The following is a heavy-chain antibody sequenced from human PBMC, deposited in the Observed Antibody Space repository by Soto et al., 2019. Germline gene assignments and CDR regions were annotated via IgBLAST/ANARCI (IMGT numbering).Heavy chain of an antibody. CDR3: ARVLASIRRYYYYGMDV. CDR1: GGTFSSYA. J-gene: IGHJ6*02. V-gene: IGHV1-69*13. CDR2: IIPIFGTA. D-gene: IGHD2-21*01. Sequence: SVKVSCKASGGTFSSYAISWVRQAPVQGLEWMGWIIPIFGTANYAQKFQGRVTITADESTSTACMELSSLRSEDTGVYYCARVLASIRRYYYYGMDVWGQGTTVTASS.